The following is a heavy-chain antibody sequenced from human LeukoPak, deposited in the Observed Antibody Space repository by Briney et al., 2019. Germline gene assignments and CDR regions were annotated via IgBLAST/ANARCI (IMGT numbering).Heavy chain of an antibody. J-gene: IGHJ3*02. Sequence: GESLKISCKGSGYSFTSYWIGWVRQMPGKGLEWMGIVYPGDSDTRYSPSFQGQVTISADKSISTAYLQWSSLKASDTAMYYCARRIAGAMDAFDIWGQGTMVTVSS. CDR3: ARRIAGAMDAFDI. CDR1: GYSFTSYW. V-gene: IGHV5-51*01. CDR2: VYPGDSDT. D-gene: IGHD1/OR15-1a*01.